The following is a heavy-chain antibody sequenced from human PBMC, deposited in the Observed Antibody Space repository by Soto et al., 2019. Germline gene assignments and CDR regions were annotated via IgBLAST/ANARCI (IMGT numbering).Heavy chain of an antibody. CDR2: ISYDGSNK. D-gene: IGHD3-3*01. J-gene: IGHJ4*02. CDR1: GLKFGDHW. V-gene: IGHV3-30-3*01. Sequence: GGSLRLSCVGSGLKFGDHWMTWVRQAPGKGLEWVAVISYDGSNKYYADSVKGRFTISRDNSKNTLYLQMNSLRAEDTAVYYCASSTTTYDFWSGPGDYWGQGTLVTVSS. CDR3: ASSTTTYDFWSGPGDY.